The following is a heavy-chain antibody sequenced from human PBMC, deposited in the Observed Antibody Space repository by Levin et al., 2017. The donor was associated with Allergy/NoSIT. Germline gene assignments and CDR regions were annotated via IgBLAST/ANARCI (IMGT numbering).Heavy chain of an antibody. D-gene: IGHD5-12*01. V-gene: IGHV4-39*01. Sequence: SETLSLTCTVSGGSISSSSYYWGWIRQPPGKGLEWIGSIYYSGSTYYNPSLKSRVTISVDTSKNQFSLKLCSVTAADTAVYYCASSYSGYDPYFDYWGQGTLVTVSS. CDR3: ASSYSGYDPYFDY. J-gene: IGHJ4*02. CDR1: GGSISSSSYY. CDR2: IYYSGST.